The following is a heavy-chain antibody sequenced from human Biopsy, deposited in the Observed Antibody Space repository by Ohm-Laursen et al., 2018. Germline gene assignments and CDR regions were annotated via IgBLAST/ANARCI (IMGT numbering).Heavy chain of an antibody. CDR3: ATELLPPGVGGPWLDS. D-gene: IGHD3-10*01. Sequence: GSLRLSCTASGVTLSGYGINWVRRAPGKGLEWVSSISASSSYIYYADSVKGRFTVSRDNTKNTLYLQMNSLRAADTAIYFCATELLPPGVGGPWLDSWGQGTPVTVSS. CDR2: ISASSSYI. J-gene: IGHJ5*01. CDR1: GVTLSGYG. V-gene: IGHV3-21*06.